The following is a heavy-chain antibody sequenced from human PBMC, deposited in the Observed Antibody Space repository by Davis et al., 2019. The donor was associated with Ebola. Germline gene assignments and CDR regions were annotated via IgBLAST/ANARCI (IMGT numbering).Heavy chain of an antibody. V-gene: IGHV4-34*08. CDR3: AGFTIRVAVAGFY. CDR2: INHSGST. D-gene: IGHD6-19*01. Sequence: ESLKISCAASGFTVSSNYMSWVRQPPGKGLEWIGEINHSGSTNYNPSLRSRVTISVDTSKNQFSLKLSSVTATDTAVYYCAGFTIRVAVAGFYWGQGTLVTVSS. CDR1: GFTVSSNY. J-gene: IGHJ4*02.